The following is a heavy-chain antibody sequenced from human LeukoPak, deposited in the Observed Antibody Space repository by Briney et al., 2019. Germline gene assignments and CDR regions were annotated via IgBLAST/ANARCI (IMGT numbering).Heavy chain of an antibody. J-gene: IGHJ4*02. V-gene: IGHV4-34*01. Sequence: KSSETLSLTCAVYGGSFSGYYWSWIRQPPGKGLGWIGEINHSGSTNYNPSLKSRVTISVVTSKNQFSLKLSSVTAADTAVYYCARGVYYYDSSGYYYIPPSFDYWGQGTLVTVSS. CDR2: INHSGST. D-gene: IGHD3-22*01. CDR1: GGSFSGYY. CDR3: ARGVYYYDSSGYYYIPPSFDY.